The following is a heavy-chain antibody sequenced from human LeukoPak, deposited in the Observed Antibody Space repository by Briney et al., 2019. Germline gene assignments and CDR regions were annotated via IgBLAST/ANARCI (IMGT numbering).Heavy chain of an antibody. J-gene: IGHJ4*02. D-gene: IGHD1-14*01. CDR3: VRENHGYFDY. CDR2: ISSSSTYI. CDR1: GFSFSTDY. V-gene: IGHV3-21*01. Sequence: PGGSLRLSCAASGFSFSTDYVNWVRQAPGKGLEWVSCISSSSTYIYYEDSVRGRVAISRDNAKNSLYLQMNTLRADYTAVYYCVRENHGYFDYWGQGSLVTVSS.